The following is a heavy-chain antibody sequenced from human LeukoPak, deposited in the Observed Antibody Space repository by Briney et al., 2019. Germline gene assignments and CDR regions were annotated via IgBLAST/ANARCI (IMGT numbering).Heavy chain of an antibody. CDR3: ARGTSGSGSWFFDL. Sequence: SETLSLTCAVYGGSFSGYYWNWIRQPPGKGLGWIGEINHSGSTNNNPSLKSRVTISVDTSKNQFSLKLSSVTAADTAVYYCARGTSGSGSWFFDLWGRGTLVTVSS. CDR2: INHSGST. CDR1: GGSFSGYY. D-gene: IGHD3-10*01. V-gene: IGHV4-34*01. J-gene: IGHJ2*01.